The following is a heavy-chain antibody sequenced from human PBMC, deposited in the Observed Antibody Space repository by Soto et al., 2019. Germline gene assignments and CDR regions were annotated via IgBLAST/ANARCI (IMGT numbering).Heavy chain of an antibody. J-gene: IGHJ4*02. CDR3: AKDLWFGELLYPIDY. CDR1: GVTFSSYA. CDR2: ISGSGGST. D-gene: IGHD3-10*01. Sequence: GGSRRLSCSASGVTFSSYAMSWVRQAPGKGLEWVSAISGSGGSTYYADSVKGRFTISRDNSKNTLYLQMNSLRAEDTAVYYCAKDLWFGELLYPIDYWGQGTLVTVSS. V-gene: IGHV3-23*01.